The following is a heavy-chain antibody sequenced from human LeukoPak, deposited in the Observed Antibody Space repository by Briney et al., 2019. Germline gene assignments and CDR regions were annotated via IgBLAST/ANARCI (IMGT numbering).Heavy chain of an antibody. D-gene: IGHD6-19*01. CDR2: IYSGGST. CDR1: GFTFSSYG. CDR3: ARDHAHLSIAEGGYYYYYYMDV. J-gene: IGHJ6*03. Sequence: GRSLRLSCATSGFTFSSYGMHWVRQAPGKGLEWVSVIYSGGSTYYADSVKGRFTISRDNSKNTLYLQMNSLRAEDTAVYYCARDHAHLSIAEGGYYYYYYMDVWGKGTTVTVSS. V-gene: IGHV3-53*01.